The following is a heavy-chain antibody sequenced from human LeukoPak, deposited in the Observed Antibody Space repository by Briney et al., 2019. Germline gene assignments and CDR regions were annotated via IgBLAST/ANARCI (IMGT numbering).Heavy chain of an antibody. CDR2: TYPGDADT. J-gene: IGHJ4*02. CDR3: AQSSGYYANFDY. V-gene: IGHV5-51*01. Sequence: GESLKISCKATGYSFTHYRIGWVRQMPGKGLEWMGITYPGDADTRYSPSFEGQVTISADKSTTTAYLYWSSLKASDTAMYYCAQSSGYYANFDYWGQGTLVTVSS. D-gene: IGHD3-22*01. CDR1: GYSFTHYR.